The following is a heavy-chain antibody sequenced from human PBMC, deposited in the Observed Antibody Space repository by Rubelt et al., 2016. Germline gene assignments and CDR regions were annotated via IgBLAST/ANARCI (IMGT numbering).Heavy chain of an antibody. CDR1: GYTFTSYY. Sequence: QVQLVQSGAEVKKPGASVKASCKASGYTFTSYYMPWVRQAPGQGLEWMGIINPSGGSTCYAQKCQGRGTMCRDTVTSAVYVGLSSLMSEGTTVYYCARDLSSFPWNYGALQHWGQGTLVTVSS. V-gene: IGHV1-46*01. J-gene: IGHJ1*01. CDR2: INPSGGST. CDR3: ARDLSSFPWNYGALQH. D-gene: IGHD1-7*01.